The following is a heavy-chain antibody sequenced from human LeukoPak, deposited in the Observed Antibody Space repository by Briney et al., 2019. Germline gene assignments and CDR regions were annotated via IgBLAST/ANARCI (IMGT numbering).Heavy chain of an antibody. D-gene: IGHD1-26*01. V-gene: IGHV3-74*01. CDR2: ISKDGSST. J-gene: IGHJ4*02. CDR1: GFTFSSYW. CDR3: ARDEVGVGATHDY. Sequence: GGALRLSCAASGFTFSSYWMHWVRQAPGKGLVWVSRISKDGSSTYYADSVKGRFTISRDNAKNTLYLQMNSLRAEDTAVYYCARDEVGVGATHDYWGQGTLVTVSS.